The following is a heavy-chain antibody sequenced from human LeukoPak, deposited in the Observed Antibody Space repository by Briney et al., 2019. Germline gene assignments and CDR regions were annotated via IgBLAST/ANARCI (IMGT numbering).Heavy chain of an antibody. D-gene: IGHD3-3*01. CDR2: ISWNSGSI. CDR3: AKGTISYYYYYGMDV. CDR1: GFTVSSNY. V-gene: IGHV3-9*01. J-gene: IGHJ6*02. Sequence: PGGSLRLSCAASGFTVSSNYMSWVRQAPGKGLEWVSGISWNSGSIGYADSVKGRFTISRDNAKNSLYLQMNSLRAEDTALYYCAKGTISYYYYYGMDVWGQGTTVTVSS.